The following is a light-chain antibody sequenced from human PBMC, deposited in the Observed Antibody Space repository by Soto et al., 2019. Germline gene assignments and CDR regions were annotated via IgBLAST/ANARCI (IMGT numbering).Light chain of an antibody. CDR2: SNN. CDR3: AAWDDSLNRRYV. J-gene: IGLJ1*01. Sequence: QSVLTQPPSASGTPGQRVTISCSGSSSNIGSNTVNWYQQLPGTAPRLLIYSNNQRPSGVPDRFSGSKSGTSASLAISGLQSEDEADYYCAAWDDSLNRRYVFGTGTKVTVL. CDR1: SSNIGSNT. V-gene: IGLV1-44*01.